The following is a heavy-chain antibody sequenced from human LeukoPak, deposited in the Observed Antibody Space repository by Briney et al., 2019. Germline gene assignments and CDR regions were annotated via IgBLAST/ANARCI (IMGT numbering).Heavy chain of an antibody. CDR3: ARDLGVGAIRLILDY. CDR2: ISYDGSNK. Sequence: PGRSLRLSCAASGFTFSSYAMHWVRQAPGKGLEGVAVISYDGSNKYYADSVKGRFTISRDNSKNTLYLQMNSLRAEDTAVYYCARDLGVGAIRLILDYWGQGTLVTVSS. J-gene: IGHJ4*02. D-gene: IGHD1-26*01. CDR1: GFTFSSYA. V-gene: IGHV3-30-3*01.